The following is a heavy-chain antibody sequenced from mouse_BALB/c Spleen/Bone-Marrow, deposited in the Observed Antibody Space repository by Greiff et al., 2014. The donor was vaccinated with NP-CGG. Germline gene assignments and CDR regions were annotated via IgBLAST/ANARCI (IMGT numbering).Heavy chain of an antibody. CDR3: ARGGIYYGNYLAN. J-gene: IGHJ3*01. V-gene: IGHV5-15*02. Sequence: EVKLMESGGGLVQPGGSRKLSCAASGFTFSDYGMAWVRQALGKGPEWVAFISNLAYSIYYADSVTGRFTISRENAKNTLYLEMSSLRSEDTAMYYCARGGIYYGNYLANWGQGTLVTVPA. CDR1: GFTFSDYG. D-gene: IGHD2-1*01. CDR2: ISNLAYSI.